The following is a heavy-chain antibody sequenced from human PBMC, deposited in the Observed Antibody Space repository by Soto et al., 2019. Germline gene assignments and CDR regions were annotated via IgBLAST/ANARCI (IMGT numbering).Heavy chain of an antibody. Sequence: ASVKDSCKASRYSFTNNDINWVRQAPGQVLEWIGWMNTNTNTTASAEVFEGRVSLTWDTSTSTAYMELRSRRSDDTAVYYCARDRGARRYSSGWYIFDYWGQGTLVTVSS. J-gene: IGHJ4*02. V-gene: IGHV1-8*01. CDR1: RYSFTNND. CDR3: ARDRGARRYSSGWYIFDY. CDR2: MNTNTNTT. D-gene: IGHD6-19*01.